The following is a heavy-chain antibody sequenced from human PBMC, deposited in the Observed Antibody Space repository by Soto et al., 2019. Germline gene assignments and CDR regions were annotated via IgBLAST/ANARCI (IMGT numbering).Heavy chain of an antibody. D-gene: IGHD2-2*01. CDR3: ARDWVVPAAAYYYGMDV. V-gene: IGHV4-59*01. CDR1: GGSISSYY. Sequence: QVQLQESGPGLVKPSETLSLTCTVSGGSISSYYWSWIRQPPGKGLEWIGHIYYSGSTNYNPSLTRRVTISRDTSKNQVSLERSSVTAAGTAVYYCARDWVVPAAAYYYGMDVWGQGTTVTVSS. CDR2: IYYSGST. J-gene: IGHJ6*02.